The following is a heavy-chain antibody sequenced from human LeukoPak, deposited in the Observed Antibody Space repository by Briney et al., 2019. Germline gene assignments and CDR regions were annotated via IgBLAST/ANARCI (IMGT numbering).Heavy chain of an antibody. Sequence: ASLKLSCKASGYTFTGYYMHWVRQAPGQGLEWMGWINPNSGGTNYAQKFQGRVTMTRDTSISTAYMELSRLRSDDTAVYYCARGARLDYYYYYMDVWGKGTTVTVSS. D-gene: IGHD4-11*01. CDR1: GYTFTGYY. J-gene: IGHJ6*03. CDR3: ARGARLDYYYYYMDV. CDR2: INPNSGGT. V-gene: IGHV1-2*02.